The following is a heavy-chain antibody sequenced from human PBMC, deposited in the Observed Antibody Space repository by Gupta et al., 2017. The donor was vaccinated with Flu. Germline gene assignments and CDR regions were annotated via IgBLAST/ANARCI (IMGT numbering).Heavy chain of an antibody. CDR1: GFTFSGSW. V-gene: IGHV3-74*01. J-gene: IGHJ5*01. Sequence: EVQLVESGGGLVQPGGSLRLSCAASGFTFSGSWMYWVRQSPAKGLEWVSQIDNDGRSTTYAASVKGRFTISRDNAKNTLSLQMNSLRVEDTAVYYCARSWGGDDSWGQGTLVTVSS. CDR3: ARSWGGDDS. D-gene: IGHD2-21*01. CDR2: IDNDGRST.